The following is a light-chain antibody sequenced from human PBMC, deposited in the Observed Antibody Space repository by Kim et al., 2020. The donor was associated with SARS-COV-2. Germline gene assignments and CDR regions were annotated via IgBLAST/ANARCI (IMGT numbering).Light chain of an antibody. J-gene: IGKJ5*01. CDR3: KESYIIPTT. CDR2: AAS. CDR1: QSISNY. V-gene: IGKV1-39*01. Sequence: DIQMTQSPSSLSASVGDRVTITCQASQSISNYLNWYQQKPGKAPKLLIYAASSLQSGVPSRFSGSGSGTDFTLTISSLQPEDFATYHCKESYIIPTTFGQRRRLEIK.